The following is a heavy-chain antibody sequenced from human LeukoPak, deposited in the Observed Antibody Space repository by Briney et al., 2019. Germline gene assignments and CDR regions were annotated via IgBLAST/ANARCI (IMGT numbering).Heavy chain of an antibody. J-gene: IGHJ4*02. CDR1: GYTFTDYW. Sequence: GESLKISCKASGYTFTDYWIGWVRQMPGKGLEWMGIVWPVDFRAMYSPSFQGQVTISVDKSITTAYLQWDSLKASDTAMYYCARLVGATLLPLDYWGQGTLVTVSS. CDR3: ARLVGATLLPLDY. V-gene: IGHV5-51*01. D-gene: IGHD1-26*01. CDR2: VWPVDFRA.